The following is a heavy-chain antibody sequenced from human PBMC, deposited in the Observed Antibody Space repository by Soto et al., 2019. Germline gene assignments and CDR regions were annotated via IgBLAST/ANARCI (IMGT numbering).Heavy chain of an antibody. J-gene: IGHJ3*01. D-gene: IGHD2-21*02. CDR3: VRGDKGGFDL. Sequence: VQLVESEGGLGQRGGSLRLSCAASGFTFNYYWMHWVRQAPGQGLVWVSHIHSDGSTTTYADSVKGRFTISRDNAKNTLYLQMNSLRAEDTAVYYCVRGDKGGFDLWGQGTTVTVSS. CDR1: GFTFNYYW. V-gene: IGHV3-74*01. CDR2: IHSDGSTT.